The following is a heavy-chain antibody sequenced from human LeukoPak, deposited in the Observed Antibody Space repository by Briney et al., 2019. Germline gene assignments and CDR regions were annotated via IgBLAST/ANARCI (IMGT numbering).Heavy chain of an antibody. J-gene: IGHJ4*02. Sequence: ASVKVSCKASGYTFTGYYMHWVRQAPGQGPEWMGWINPNSGGTNYAQKFQGRVTMTRDTSISTAYMELSRLRSDDTAVYYCARVPGYSSSWGHFDYWGQGALVTVSS. CDR1: GYTFTGYY. CDR3: ARVPGYSSSWGHFDY. D-gene: IGHD6-13*01. V-gene: IGHV1-2*02. CDR2: INPNSGGT.